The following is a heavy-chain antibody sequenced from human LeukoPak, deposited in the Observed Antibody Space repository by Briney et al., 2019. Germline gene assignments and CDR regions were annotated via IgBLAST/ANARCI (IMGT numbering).Heavy chain of an antibody. J-gene: IGHJ6*02. CDR3: ARPGQLGSLYYGMDI. D-gene: IGHD3-10*01. V-gene: IGHV4-34*01. CDR2: INHSGST. Sequence: YPSETLSLTCAVYGGSFSGYYWSWIRQPPGKGLEWIGGINHSGSTNYNPSLKSRVTISVDTSKNQFSLKLSSMTAADTAMYYCARPGQLGSLYYGMDIWGQGTTVTVSS. CDR1: GGSFSGYY.